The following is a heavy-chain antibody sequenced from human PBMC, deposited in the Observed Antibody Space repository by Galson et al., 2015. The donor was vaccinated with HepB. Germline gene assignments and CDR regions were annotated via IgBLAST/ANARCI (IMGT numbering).Heavy chain of an antibody. D-gene: IGHD4-11*01. J-gene: IGHJ4*02. Sequence: SVKVSCKASGYTFTSYYMHWVRQAPGQGLEWMGIINPSGGSTSYAQKFQGRVTMTRDTSTSTVYMELSSLRSEDTAVYYCARERGATEITYQFDYWGQGTLVTVSS. CDR2: INPSGGST. V-gene: IGHV1-46*01. CDR3: ARERGATEITYQFDY. CDR1: GYTFTSYY.